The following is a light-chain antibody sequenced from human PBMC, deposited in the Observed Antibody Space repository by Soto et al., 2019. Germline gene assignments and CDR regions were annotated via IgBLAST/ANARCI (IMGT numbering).Light chain of an antibody. Sequence: QSVLTQSASVSGSPGQSITIPCTGTSGDVGGYNLVSWYQQHPGKAPKLMIYEVTERPSGVSNRFSGSKSGNTASLTISGLQPDDEADYYCCSYAGNSEVFGTGTKVT. J-gene: IGLJ1*01. CDR2: EVT. CDR1: SGDVGGYNL. CDR3: CSYAGNSEV. V-gene: IGLV2-23*02.